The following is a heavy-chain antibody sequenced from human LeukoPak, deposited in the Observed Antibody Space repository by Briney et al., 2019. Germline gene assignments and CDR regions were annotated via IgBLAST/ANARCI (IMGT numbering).Heavy chain of an antibody. V-gene: IGHV3-7*01. D-gene: IGHD3-10*01. Sequence: TGGSLRLSCAGSGFNFRDHWMSWLRQAPGKGPEWVAHIKPDGSEKYYADSVKGRFIISRDDARNSLSLQMNSLRAEDTAVYYCAGSFGDVKNFWGQGTLVTVSS. CDR2: IKPDGSEK. J-gene: IGHJ4*01. CDR3: AGSFGDVKNF. CDR1: GFNFRDHW.